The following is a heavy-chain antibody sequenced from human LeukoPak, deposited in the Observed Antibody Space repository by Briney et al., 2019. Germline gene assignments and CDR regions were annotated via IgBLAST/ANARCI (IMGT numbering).Heavy chain of an antibody. CDR2: ITGKANSYAT. J-gene: IGHJ4*02. D-gene: IGHD1-26*01. Sequence: GGSLRLPCAASGLTFSGSAMHWVRQASGEGLEWVGRITGKANSYATEYAASVKCRFTISRDDSKNTAYLQMNSLKTEDTAVYYCTKSGSYYFGDWGQGTLDTVSS. CDR1: GLTFSGSA. V-gene: IGHV3-73*01. CDR3: TKSGSYYFGD.